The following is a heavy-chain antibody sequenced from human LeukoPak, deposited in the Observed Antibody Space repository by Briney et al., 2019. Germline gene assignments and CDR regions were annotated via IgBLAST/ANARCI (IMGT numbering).Heavy chain of an antibody. CDR2: INSDGRTT. CDR3: AMIKEG. CDR1: GFTFSNNW. D-gene: IGHD3-22*01. Sequence: GGSLRLSCAASGFTFSNNWMHWVRQAPGKGLVWVSRINSDGRTTTYADSVKGRFTISRDNAKNTLYLQMNSLRAEDTAVHYCAMIKEGWGQGTLATVSS. V-gene: IGHV3-74*01. J-gene: IGHJ4*02.